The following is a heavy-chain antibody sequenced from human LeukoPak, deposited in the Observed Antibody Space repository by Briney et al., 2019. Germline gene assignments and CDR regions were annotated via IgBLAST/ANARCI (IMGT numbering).Heavy chain of an antibody. CDR3: TRAVLPPRRDGYRRSPY. CDR2: IRSKAYGGTT. J-gene: IGHJ4*02. V-gene: IGHV3-49*03. D-gene: IGHD5-24*01. CDR1: GFTFGDYA. Sequence: GGPLRLSCTASGFTFGDYAMSWFRQAPGKGLEWVGFIRSKAYGGTTEYAASVKGRFTISRDDSKSIAYLQMNSLKTEDTAVYYCTRAVLPPRRDGYRRSPYWGQGTLVTVSS.